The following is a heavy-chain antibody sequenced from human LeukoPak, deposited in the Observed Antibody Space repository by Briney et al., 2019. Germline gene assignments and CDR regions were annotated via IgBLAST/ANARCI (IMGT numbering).Heavy chain of an antibody. V-gene: IGHV3-30*02. CDR2: IRYDGSNK. CDR1: GFTFSSYG. J-gene: IGHJ4*02. CDR3: AKRRWMYYYDSSGYYYVDHDY. Sequence: GGSLRLSCAASGFTFSSYGMHWVRQAPGKELEWVAFIRYDGSNKYYADSVKGRFTISRDNSKNTLYLQMNSLRAEDTAVYYCAKRRWMYYYDSSGYYYVDHDYWGQGTLVTVSS. D-gene: IGHD3-22*01.